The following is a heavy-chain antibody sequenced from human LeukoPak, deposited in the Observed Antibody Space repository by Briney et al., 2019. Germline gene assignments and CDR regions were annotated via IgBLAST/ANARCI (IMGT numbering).Heavy chain of an antibody. CDR3: ARVRYDSSL. Sequence: KPSETLSLTCTVSGGSISSYYWSWIRQPPGKGLEWIGYIYYSGSTNYNPSLKSRVTISVDTSNNQFSLKLSPVTAADTAVYYCARVRYDSSLWGQGTLVTVSS. V-gene: IGHV4-59*01. D-gene: IGHD3-22*01. CDR2: IYYSGST. CDR1: GGSISSYY. J-gene: IGHJ4*02.